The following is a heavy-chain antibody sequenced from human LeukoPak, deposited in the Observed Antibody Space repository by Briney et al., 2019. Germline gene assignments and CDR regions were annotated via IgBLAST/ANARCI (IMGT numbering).Heavy chain of an antibody. J-gene: IGHJ5*02. CDR1: GYAVSSGYY. CDR3: ARSKAHLSTSWYGTWFDP. D-gene: IGHD2-2*01. V-gene: IGHV4-38-2*02. CDR2: MYHSGDT. Sequence: PSETLSLTCTVSGYAVSSGYYWGWIRQPPGKGLEWIGSMYHSGDTYYNPSLKSRVTISVDTSKNQLSLKLNSVTAADTAAYYCARSKAHLSTSWYGTWFDPWGQGTLVTVSS.